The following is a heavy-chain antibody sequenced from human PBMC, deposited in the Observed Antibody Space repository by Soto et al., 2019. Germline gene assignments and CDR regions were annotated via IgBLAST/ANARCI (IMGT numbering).Heavy chain of an antibody. Sequence: SVKVSCKASGGTFSSYAISWVRQAPGQGLEWMGGIIPIFGTANYAQKFQGRVTITADESTSTAYMELSSLRSEDTAVYYCATLLGIRDGYNYYFDYWGQGTLVTVSS. V-gene: IGHV1-69*13. CDR2: IIPIFGTA. CDR3: ATLLGIRDGYNYYFDY. J-gene: IGHJ4*02. CDR1: GGTFSSYA. D-gene: IGHD5-12*01.